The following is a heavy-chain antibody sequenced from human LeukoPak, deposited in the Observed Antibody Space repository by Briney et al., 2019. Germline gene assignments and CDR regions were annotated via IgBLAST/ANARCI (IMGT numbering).Heavy chain of an antibody. V-gene: IGHV3-30-3*01. Sequence: TGGSLRLSCAASGFTFSSYAMHWVRQAPGKGLEWVAVISYDGSNKYYADSVKGRFTISRDNSKNTLYLQMNSLRAEDTAVYYCARGYGSGSYYPIDYWGQGTLVTVSS. CDR2: ISYDGSNK. CDR3: ARGYGSGSYYPIDY. D-gene: IGHD3-10*01. CDR1: GFTFSSYA. J-gene: IGHJ4*02.